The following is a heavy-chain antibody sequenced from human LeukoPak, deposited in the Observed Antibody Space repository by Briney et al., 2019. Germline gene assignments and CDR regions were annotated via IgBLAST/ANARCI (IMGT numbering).Heavy chain of an antibody. J-gene: IGHJ4*02. CDR3: ARDGPWKSDY. D-gene: IGHD1-1*01. V-gene: IGHV4-39*02. Sequence: PSETLSLTCTVSGGSTSSSSYYWGWIRQPPGKGLEWIGSICSGGNLCSNPSLESRVTISVDSSRSHFFLHLTSATAADTAVYFCARDGPWKSDYWGQGTLVTVSS. CDR2: ICSGGNL. CDR1: GGSTSSSSYY.